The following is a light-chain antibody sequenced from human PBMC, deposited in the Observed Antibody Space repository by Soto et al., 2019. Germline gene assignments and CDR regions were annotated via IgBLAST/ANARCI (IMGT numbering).Light chain of an antibody. CDR1: QSISSW. Sequence: DIQMTQSPSTLSASVGDRVTITCRASQSISSWLAWYQQKPGKAPKLLIYDASSLESGVPSRFSGSGSGTEFALTISSLQPDDFATYYCQQYNSYSSWTFGQGT. V-gene: IGKV1-5*01. CDR2: DAS. CDR3: QQYNSYSSWT. J-gene: IGKJ1*01.